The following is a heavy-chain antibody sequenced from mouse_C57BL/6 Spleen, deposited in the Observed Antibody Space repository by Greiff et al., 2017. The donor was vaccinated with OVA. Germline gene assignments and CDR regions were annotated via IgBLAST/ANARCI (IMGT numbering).Heavy chain of an antibody. D-gene: IGHD1-1*01. J-gene: IGHJ2*01. Sequence: QVQLQQPGAELVRPGTSVKLSCKASGYTFTSYWMHWVKQRPGQGLEWIGVIDPSDSYTNYNQKFKGKATLTVDTSSSTAYMHLSSLTSEDSAVYYCAAFTTVVATGYFDYWGQGTTLTVSS. CDR3: AAFTTVVATGYFDY. V-gene: IGHV1-59*01. CDR1: GYTFTSYW. CDR2: IDPSDSYT.